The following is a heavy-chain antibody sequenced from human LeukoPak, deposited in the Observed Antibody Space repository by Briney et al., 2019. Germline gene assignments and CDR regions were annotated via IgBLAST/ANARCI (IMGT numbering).Heavy chain of an antibody. CDR3: ARDRFSNSLRTTEFDP. CDR2: ISTYNGNT. V-gene: IGHV1-18*01. Sequence: ASVKVSCKASGYTFTSYGISWVRQAPGQGLEWMGWISTYNGNTNYAQKLQGRVTMTTDTSTSTAYMELRSLRSDDTAVYYCARDRFSNSLRTTEFDPWGQGTLVTVSS. CDR1: GYTFTSYG. D-gene: IGHD6-13*01. J-gene: IGHJ5*02.